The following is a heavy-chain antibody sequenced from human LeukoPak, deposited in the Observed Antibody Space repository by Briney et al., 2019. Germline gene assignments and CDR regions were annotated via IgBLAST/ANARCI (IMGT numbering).Heavy chain of an antibody. Sequence: GDSLKISCKGSGYSFTSYWIGWVRQMPGKGLEWMGIIYPGDSDTRYSPSFQGQVTISADKSISTAYLQWSSLKASDTAMYYCARHEWTTASGYAEYFQHWGQGTLVTVSS. J-gene: IGHJ1*01. CDR1: GYSFTSYW. CDR3: ARHEWTTASGYAEYFQH. CDR2: IYPGDSDT. D-gene: IGHD4-17*01. V-gene: IGHV5-51*01.